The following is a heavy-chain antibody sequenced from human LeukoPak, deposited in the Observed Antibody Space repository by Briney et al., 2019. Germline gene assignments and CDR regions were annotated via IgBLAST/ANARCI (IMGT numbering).Heavy chain of an antibody. CDR3: ARGSDSSPYAFDI. V-gene: IGHV3-21*01. D-gene: IGHD6-19*01. CDR1: GFTFSSYS. CDR2: ISSSSSYI. Sequence: GGSLRLSCAASGFTFSSYSMNWVRQAPGKGLEWVSSISSSSSYIYYADSVKGRFTISRDNSKNTLYLQMNSLRAEDTAVYYCARGSDSSPYAFDIWGQGTMVTVSS. J-gene: IGHJ3*02.